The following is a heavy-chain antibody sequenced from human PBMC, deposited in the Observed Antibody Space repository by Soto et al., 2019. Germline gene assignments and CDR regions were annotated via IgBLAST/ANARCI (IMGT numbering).Heavy chain of an antibody. Sequence: GESLKISCKASGYIFDNYCIGWVRQMPGKGLEWMGVIYPGDSRTRYNPSFQGQVTISADKSITTAYLQWARLKASDSAMYYCTTLSFFSPESEPWGPGTLVTVSS. J-gene: IGHJ5*02. V-gene: IGHV5-51*01. CDR2: IYPGDSRT. CDR3: TTLSFFSPESEP. D-gene: IGHD1-26*01. CDR1: GYIFDNYC.